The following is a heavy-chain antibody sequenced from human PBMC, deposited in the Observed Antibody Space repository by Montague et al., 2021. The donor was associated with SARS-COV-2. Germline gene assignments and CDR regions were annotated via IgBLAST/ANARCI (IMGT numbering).Heavy chain of an antibody. J-gene: IGHJ4*02. CDR1: GFSLISDGVG. D-gene: IGHD7-27*01. CDR2: IFWNDDK. Sequence: VKPTQTLTLTCTFSGFSLISDGVGVGWIRQPPGKALEWLALIFWNDDKRYNSSLKNRPTVTKDTSKNQVVLTMTNMDPLDTGTYYCAHSPLFSSLGDFDSWGQGTLVTVAS. V-gene: IGHV2-5*01. CDR3: AHSPLFSSLGDFDS.